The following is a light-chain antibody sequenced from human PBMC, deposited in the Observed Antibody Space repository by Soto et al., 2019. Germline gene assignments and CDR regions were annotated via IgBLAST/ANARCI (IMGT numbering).Light chain of an antibody. J-gene: IGKJ5*01. V-gene: IGKV3-20*01. CDR1: QSLSGGY. Sequence: EIVVTQSPGTLSLSPGERATLSCRASQSLSGGYLAWFQQKPGQTPRLLIYSASNRATGIPDRFSGSGSGTDFTLTIRRLEPEDFVVYYCQQNGSLPITFGQGTRLEIK. CDR2: SAS. CDR3: QQNGSLPIT.